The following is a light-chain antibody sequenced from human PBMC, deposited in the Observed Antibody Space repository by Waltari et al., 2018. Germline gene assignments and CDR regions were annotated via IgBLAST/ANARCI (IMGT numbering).Light chain of an antibody. J-gene: IGKJ2*01. V-gene: IGKV1-NL1*01. CDR3: QQYYSTRYT. CDR1: QGISNS. Sequence: DIQMTQSPSSLSASLGDRVTITCRARQGISNSLAWYQHKTGKAPKLLLYAASRLETGVPSRFSGSGSGTDFTLTISSLQPEDFATYYCQQYYSTRYTFGQGTKLEIK. CDR2: AAS.